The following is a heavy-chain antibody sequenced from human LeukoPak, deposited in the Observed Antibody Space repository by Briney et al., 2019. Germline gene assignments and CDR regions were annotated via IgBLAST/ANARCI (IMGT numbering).Heavy chain of an antibody. D-gene: IGHD6-19*01. J-gene: IGHJ3*01. CDR1: GFTIDSYD. V-gene: IGHV3-23*01. CDR3: AKDRAVAVTNRGDAFDF. Sequence: GGSLRLSCVVSGFTIDSYDMNWVRQAPGKGLEWISTVSGRGGGTFSADSVKGRFTVSRDNSKNTMYLQINSLRAEDTAVYFCAKDRAVAVTNRGDAFDFWGQGTMVTVSS. CDR2: VSGRGGGT.